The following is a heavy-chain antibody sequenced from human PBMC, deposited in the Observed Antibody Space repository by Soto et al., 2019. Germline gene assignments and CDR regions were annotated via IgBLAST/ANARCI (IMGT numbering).Heavy chain of an antibody. J-gene: IGHJ3*01. Sequence: QVQLVQSGAEVKEPGASVKVSCKVSGSTLTELSMHWVRQSPGKGLEWMGRFDPENGETLYAQMFQGRVTMTEDTFTDTAYMELSSLRFEDTAVYYCATELYNPGFWGQGTMVIVSS. CDR3: ATELYNPGF. CDR1: GSTLTELS. CDR2: FDPENGET. D-gene: IGHD1-1*01. V-gene: IGHV1-24*01.